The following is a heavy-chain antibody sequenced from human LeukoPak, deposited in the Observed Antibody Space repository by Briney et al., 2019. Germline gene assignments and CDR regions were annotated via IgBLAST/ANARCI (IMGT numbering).Heavy chain of an antibody. D-gene: IGHD6-19*01. V-gene: IGHV1-8*02. CDR3: ARGSIAVAVWFDP. Sequence: ASVKVSCKASGYTFTGYYMHWVRQATGQGLEWMGWMNPNSGNTGYAQKFQGRVTMTRNTSISTAYMELSSLRSEDTAVYYCARGSIAVAVWFDPWGQGTLVTVSS. J-gene: IGHJ5*02. CDR1: GYTFTGYY. CDR2: MNPNSGNT.